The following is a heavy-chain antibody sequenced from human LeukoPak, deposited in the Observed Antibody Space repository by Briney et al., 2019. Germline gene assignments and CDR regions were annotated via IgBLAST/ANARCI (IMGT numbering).Heavy chain of an antibody. Sequence: PGGSLRLSCAASGFTFSSYAMSWVRQAPGKGLEWVSTIRASNGDTYYTDSVKGRFTISRDNSQNTLYLQMNSLRAEDTAVYYRAKVRRQIDVDFDYWGQGTLVTVSS. CDR1: GFTFSSYA. V-gene: IGHV3-23*01. D-gene: IGHD2-21*01. CDR3: AKVRRQIDVDFDY. CDR2: IRASNGDT. J-gene: IGHJ4*02.